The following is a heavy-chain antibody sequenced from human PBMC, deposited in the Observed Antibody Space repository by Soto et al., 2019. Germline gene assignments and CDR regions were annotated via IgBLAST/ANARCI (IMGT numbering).Heavy chain of an antibody. V-gene: IGHV3-30*03. Sequence: GGSLRLSCAAAGFSFSDYGMHWVRQGPGKGLEWVAAISHGGIRKHYADSVKGRFTISRDNSKKTVYLHLSSLRAEDTAVYYCARDLDGGNPRSGYYFDYWGQGTLVTVSS. CDR3: ARDLDGGNPRSGYYFDY. CDR1: GFSFSDYG. J-gene: IGHJ4*02. CDR2: ISHGGIRK. D-gene: IGHD2-15*01.